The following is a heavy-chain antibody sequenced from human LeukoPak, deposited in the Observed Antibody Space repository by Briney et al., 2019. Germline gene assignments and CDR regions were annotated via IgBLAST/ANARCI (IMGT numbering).Heavy chain of an antibody. Sequence: SETLSLTCTVSGGSISSYYWSWIRQPPGKGLGWIGYIYHNENTRSTNFNPSLKSRVTISIDSSKNQFSLKLSSVTAADSAVYYCASSPLISSGWLGFDYWGQGTLVTVSS. J-gene: IGHJ4*02. V-gene: IGHV4-59*01. CDR3: ASSPLISSGWLGFDY. CDR2: IYHNENTRST. CDR1: GGSISSYY. D-gene: IGHD6-19*01.